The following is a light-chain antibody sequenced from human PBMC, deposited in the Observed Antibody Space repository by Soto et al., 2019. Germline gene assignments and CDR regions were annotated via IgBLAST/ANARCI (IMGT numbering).Light chain of an antibody. J-gene: IGKJ2*01. Sequence: DIQMTQSPSTLSASVGDRVTITCRASQSISVWLAWYQQKPGKAPKLLTYDASTLESGVTSRFRGSRYVTEFTLTVRGLQADDFASDYSQQYHTYSMYSFGEGTNLEI. CDR2: DAS. CDR1: QSISVW. V-gene: IGKV1-5*01. CDR3: QQYHTYSMYS.